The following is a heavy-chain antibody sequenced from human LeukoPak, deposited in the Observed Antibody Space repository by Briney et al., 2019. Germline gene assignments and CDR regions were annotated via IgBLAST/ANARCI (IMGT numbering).Heavy chain of an antibody. J-gene: IGHJ4*02. Sequence: PGRSLRLSCAASGFTFSSYAMHWVRQAPGKGLEWEAVISYDGSNKYYADSVKGRFTISRDNSKNTLYLQMNSLRAEDTAVYYCARDRPYFDEWSQGTLVTVSS. CDR3: ARDRPYFDE. CDR1: GFTFSSYA. D-gene: IGHD6-6*01. CDR2: ISYDGSNK. V-gene: IGHV3-30-3*01.